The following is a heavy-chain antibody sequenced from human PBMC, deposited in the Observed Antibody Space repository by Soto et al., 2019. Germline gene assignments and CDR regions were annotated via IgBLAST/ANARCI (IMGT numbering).Heavy chain of an antibody. CDR2: IKSKTDGGTT. Sequence: LRLSCAAAGFTFSNSWMSWVRHVPVKGLELVGHIKSKTDGGTTDYAEPVKGRFTISRDDSKNTLYLQMNSLKTEDTAVYYCTRLHLGYCSGGSCPDDYWGQGTLVTVSS. J-gene: IGHJ4*02. CDR3: TRLHLGYCSGGSCPDDY. CDR1: GFTFSNSW. D-gene: IGHD2-15*01. V-gene: IGHV3-15*01.